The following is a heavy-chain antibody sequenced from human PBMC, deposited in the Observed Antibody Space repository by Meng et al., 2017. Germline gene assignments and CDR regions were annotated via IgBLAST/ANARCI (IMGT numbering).Heavy chain of an antibody. CDR3: ARRGIAARPFYY. Sequence: LQKWGAGLLMSSEPLSPTCAFYGGSFSGYYWSWLRQPQGKGLEWIGEINHSGSTNYNPSLKSRVTISVDTSKNQFSLKLSSVTAADTAVYYCARRGIAARPFYYWGQGTLVTVSS. D-gene: IGHD6-6*01. CDR1: GGSFSGYY. V-gene: IGHV4-34*01. CDR2: INHSGST. J-gene: IGHJ4*02.